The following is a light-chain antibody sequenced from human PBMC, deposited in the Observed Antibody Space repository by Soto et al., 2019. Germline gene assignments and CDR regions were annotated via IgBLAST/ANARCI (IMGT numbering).Light chain of an antibody. J-gene: IGKJ1*01. Sequence: EVVMTQSPATLSVSPGEGATLSCRATRAIGTNLGWYQQKPGQAPRLLIYDASIRDTGIPARFSGSGSGTEFTLTSTSLQSEDFAVYYCQHYDRWPPTFGQGNKVEI. CDR1: RAIGTN. V-gene: IGKV3-15*01. CDR2: DAS. CDR3: QHYDRWPPT.